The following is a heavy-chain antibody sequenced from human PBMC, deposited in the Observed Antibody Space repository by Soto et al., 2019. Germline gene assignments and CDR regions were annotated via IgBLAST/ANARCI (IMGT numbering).Heavy chain of an antibody. Sequence: SGPTLVNPTQTLTLTCTFSGFSLSTGGVGVGWIRQPPGKALEWLALIYWDDDKRYSPSLKSRLTITKDTSKNQVVLTMTNMDPVDTATYYCAHCTLHDYGDYDPGTSHVFDSWGQGTLVTVSS. V-gene: IGHV2-5*02. CDR3: AHCTLHDYGDYDPGTSHVFDS. CDR2: IYWDDDK. D-gene: IGHD4-17*01. CDR1: GFSLSTGGVG. J-gene: IGHJ4*02.